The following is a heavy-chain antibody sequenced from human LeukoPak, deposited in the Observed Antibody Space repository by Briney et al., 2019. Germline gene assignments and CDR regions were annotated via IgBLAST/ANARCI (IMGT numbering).Heavy chain of an antibody. CDR3: ANLPGVVVVPAAFRFDP. D-gene: IGHD2-2*01. CDR2: ISGSGGST. Sequence: PGRSLRLSCAASGFTFSSYGMHWVRQAPGKGLEWVSAISGSGGSTYYADSVKGRFTISRDNSKNTLYLQMNSLRAEDTAVYYCANLPGVVVVPAAFRFDPWGQGTLVTVSS. J-gene: IGHJ5*02. CDR1: GFTFSSYG. V-gene: IGHV3-23*01.